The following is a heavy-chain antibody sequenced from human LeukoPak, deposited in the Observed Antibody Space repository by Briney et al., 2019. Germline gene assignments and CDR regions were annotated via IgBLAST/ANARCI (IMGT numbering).Heavy chain of an antibody. CDR2: IRGSSSYI. J-gene: IGHJ4*02. Sequence: GGSLRLSCAASGFTFSTYNMNWVRQAPGKGLEWVSSIRGSSSYIYYADSVKGRFSISRDNAKNSLYLQMNSLRAEDTAVYYCARDLLGWELHYFDYWGQGTLVTVSS. CDR3: ARDLLGWELHYFDY. V-gene: IGHV3-21*01. D-gene: IGHD1-26*01. CDR1: GFTFSTYN.